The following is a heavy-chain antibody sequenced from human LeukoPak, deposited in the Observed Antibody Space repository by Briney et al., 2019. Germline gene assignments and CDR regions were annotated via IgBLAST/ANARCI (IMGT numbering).Heavy chain of an antibody. V-gene: IGHV4-31*03. CDR1: GGSISSGGYY. CDR3: ARGPGVSPLDY. D-gene: IGHD2-8*01. Sequence: RPSETLSLTCTGSGGSISSGGYYWSWIRQHPGKGLEWIGSIYYSGSTYYNPSLKSRVTISIDTSKNQFSLKLTSVTAADTAVYYCARGPGVSPLDYWGQGTLVTVSS. CDR2: IYYSGST. J-gene: IGHJ4*02.